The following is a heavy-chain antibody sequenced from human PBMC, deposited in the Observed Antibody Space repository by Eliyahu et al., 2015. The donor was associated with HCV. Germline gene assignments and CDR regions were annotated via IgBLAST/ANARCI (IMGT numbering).Heavy chain of an antibody. J-gene: IGHJ4*02. CDR2: ISYDGSNK. V-gene: IGHV3-30*18. CDR3: AKDQLGEWELLNFDY. CDR1: AVTXXSYG. D-gene: IGHD1-26*01. Sequence: LLLASAASVFPPGSSRRLSFPASAVTXXSYGMHWVRQAPGKXXEWVAVISYDGSNKYYADSVKGRFTISRDNSKNTLYLQMNSLRAEDTAVYYCAKDQLGEWELLNFDYWGQGTLVTVSS.